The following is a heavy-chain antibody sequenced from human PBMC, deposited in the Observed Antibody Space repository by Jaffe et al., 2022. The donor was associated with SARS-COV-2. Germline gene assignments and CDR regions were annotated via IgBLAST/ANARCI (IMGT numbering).Heavy chain of an antibody. J-gene: IGHJ2*01. D-gene: IGHD1-26*01. Sequence: EVQLVESGGGVVQPGGSLRLSCAASGFTFDDYAMHWVRQAPGKGLEWVSLISGDGGSTYYADSVKGRFTISRDNSKNSLYLQMNSLRTEDTALYYCAKDGERGELHAWYFDLWGRGTLVTVSS. CDR2: ISGDGGST. V-gene: IGHV3-43*02. CDR3: AKDGERGELHAWYFDL. CDR1: GFTFDDYA.